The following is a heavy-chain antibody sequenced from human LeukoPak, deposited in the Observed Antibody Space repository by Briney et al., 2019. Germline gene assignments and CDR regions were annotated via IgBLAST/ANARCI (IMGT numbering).Heavy chain of an antibody. CDR2: INPNSGGS. V-gene: IGHV1-2*02. D-gene: IGHD4-17*01. J-gene: IGHJ4*02. CDR3: AREHMTRVTLDY. Sequence: GASVKVSCKASGYTFIDYYIHWVRQAPGQGLEWMGWINPNSGGSNYAQKFQGRVTMTRDTSISTAYLELSRLRSDDTAVYYCAREHMTRVTLDYWGQGTLVTVSS. CDR1: GYTFIDYY.